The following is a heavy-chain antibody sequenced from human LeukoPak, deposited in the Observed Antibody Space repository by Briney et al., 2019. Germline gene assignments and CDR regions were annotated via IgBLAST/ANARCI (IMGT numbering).Heavy chain of an antibody. V-gene: IGHV4-38-2*01. Sequence: PSETLSLTCAVSGHSISGGYYWGWIRQPPGKGLEWIGSIYHSGSTYYNPSLKSRVTIPVDTSKNQFSLKLSSVTAADTAVYYCASDTRTVTSVLFDYWGQGTLVTVSS. J-gene: IGHJ4*02. CDR1: GHSISGGYY. CDR3: ASDTRTVTSVLFDY. CDR2: IYHSGST. D-gene: IGHD4-17*01.